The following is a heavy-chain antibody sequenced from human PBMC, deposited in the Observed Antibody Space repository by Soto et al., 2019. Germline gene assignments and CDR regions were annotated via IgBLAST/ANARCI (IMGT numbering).Heavy chain of an antibody. J-gene: IGHJ6*03. CDR1: GFTFTDYD. D-gene: IGHD4-17*01. Sequence: QVQLVQSGAEVKKPGASVKVSCTASGFTFTDYDVNWVRQAAGQGLEWMGSMNPNSDTTDYAQMFQGRLTLTRNTSRETVYLELSSLSSEDTAVYYCARVTVTTGSLYQYWYYIDVWGKGTTVTVSS. CDR3: ARVTVTTGSLYQYWYYIDV. CDR2: MNPNSDTT. V-gene: IGHV1-8*01.